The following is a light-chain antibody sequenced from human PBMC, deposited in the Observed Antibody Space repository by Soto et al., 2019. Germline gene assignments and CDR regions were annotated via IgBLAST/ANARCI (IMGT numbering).Light chain of an antibody. CDR3: CSYAGSYTGV. CDR2: DVA. Sequence: QSALTQPRSVSGSPGQSVTISCTGTSSDVGGYDYVSWYQQHPGKAPKLMIFDVAKRPSGVPDRFSGSKSGNTASLTISGLRAEDEADYYCCSYAGSYTGVFGGGTQLTVL. V-gene: IGLV2-11*01. J-gene: IGLJ7*01. CDR1: SSDVGGYDY.